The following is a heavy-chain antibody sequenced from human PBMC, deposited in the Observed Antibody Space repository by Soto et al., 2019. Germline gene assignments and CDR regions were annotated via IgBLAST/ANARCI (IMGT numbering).Heavy chain of an antibody. J-gene: IGHJ4*02. Sequence: GGSLRLPCAASGFTFSSYGMHWVRQAPDKGLEWVAVIWYDGSNKYYADSVKGRFTISRDNSKNTLYLQMNSLRAEDTAVYYCAREYEYYGSGSSPCFDYWGQGTLVTVSS. CDR3: AREYEYYGSGSSPCFDY. V-gene: IGHV3-33*01. CDR1: GFTFSSYG. D-gene: IGHD3-10*01. CDR2: IWYDGSNK.